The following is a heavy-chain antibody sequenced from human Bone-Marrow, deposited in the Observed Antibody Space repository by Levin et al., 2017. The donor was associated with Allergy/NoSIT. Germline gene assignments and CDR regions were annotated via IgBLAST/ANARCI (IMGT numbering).Heavy chain of an antibody. J-gene: IGHJ6*03. CDR1: GFTFSSYA. CDR2: IISNGGST. V-gene: IGHV3-64D*06. CDR3: VKVLGGYYYYMDV. Sequence: GESLKISCSASGFTFSSYAMHWVRQAPGKGLEYVSGIISNGGSTYYADSVKGRFTISRDNSKNTLYLQMSSLRAEDAALYYCVKVLGGYYYYMDVWGKGTTVTVSS. D-gene: IGHD3-3*02.